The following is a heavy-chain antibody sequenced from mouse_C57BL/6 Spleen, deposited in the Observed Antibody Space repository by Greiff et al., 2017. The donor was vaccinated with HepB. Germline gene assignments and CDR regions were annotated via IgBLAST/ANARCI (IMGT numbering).Heavy chain of an antibody. D-gene: IGHD2-14*01. J-gene: IGHJ2*01. CDR1: GYTFTSYW. CDR3: ARANYRYFDY. V-gene: IGHV1-52*01. CDR2: IDPSDSET. Sequence: LQESGAELVRPGSSVKLSCKASGYTFTSYWMHWVKQRPIQGLEWIGNIDPSDSETHYNQKFKDKATLTVDKSSSTAYMQLSSLTSEDSAVYYCARANYRYFDYWGQGTTLTVSS.